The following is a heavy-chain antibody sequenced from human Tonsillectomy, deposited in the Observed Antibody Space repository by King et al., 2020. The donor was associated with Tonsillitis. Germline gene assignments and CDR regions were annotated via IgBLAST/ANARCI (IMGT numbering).Heavy chain of an antibody. D-gene: IGHD6-13*01. Sequence: EVQLVESGAEVKKPGESLRISCKDSGYSFTNYWITWVRQMPGKGLEWMGRIDPSDSNTNYSPSFQGHVTISADKSTSTAYLEWSSLEASDTAMYFCARITPLSSSWYAMDVCGQGTTVTVSS. CDR1: GYSFTNYW. V-gene: IGHV5-10-1*03. J-gene: IGHJ6*02. CDR2: IDPSDSNT. CDR3: ARITPLSSSWYAMDV.